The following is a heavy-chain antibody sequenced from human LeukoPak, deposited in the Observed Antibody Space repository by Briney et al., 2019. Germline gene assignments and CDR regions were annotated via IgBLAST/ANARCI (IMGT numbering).Heavy chain of an antibody. CDR2: INSDGYST. Sequence: GGSLRLSCAASGFTFSSYWMHWVRQAPGKGLVWVSRINSDGYSTTYADSVKGRFTIPRDNAKNTLYLQMNSLRAEDTAVYYCASQSSGSYYGYFDYWGQGTLVTVSS. D-gene: IGHD1-26*01. V-gene: IGHV3-74*01. J-gene: IGHJ4*02. CDR3: ASQSSGSYYGYFDY. CDR1: GFTFSSYW.